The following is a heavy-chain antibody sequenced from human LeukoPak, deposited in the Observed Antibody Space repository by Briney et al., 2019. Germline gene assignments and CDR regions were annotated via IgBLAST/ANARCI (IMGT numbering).Heavy chain of an antibody. CDR2: ISGSGGST. D-gene: IGHD2-15*01. CDR3: AKTPLGYCSGGSCYPPML. V-gene: IGHV3-23*01. Sequence: GGSLGLSCAASGFTFSSYAMSWVRQAPGKGLEWVSAISGSGGSTYYADSVKGRFTISRDNSKNTLYLQMNSLRAEDTAVYYCAKTPLGYCSGGSCYPPMLWGQGTLVTVSS. CDR1: GFTFSSYA. J-gene: IGHJ4*02.